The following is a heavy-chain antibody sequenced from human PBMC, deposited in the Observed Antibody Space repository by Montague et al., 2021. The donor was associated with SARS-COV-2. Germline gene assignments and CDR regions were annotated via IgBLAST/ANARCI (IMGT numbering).Heavy chain of an antibody. V-gene: IGHV4-39*01. D-gene: IGHD4-23*01. CDR3: ARTTVVTPYYYYAMDV. Sequence: SETLSLTCTVSDDSINNKTYFWDWIRQPPGKGLEWIGSIHYRGSTHYNLSLKSRLTISVDTSRNQFSLKLSSVTAADTAVYFCARTTVVTPYYYYAMDVWGQGTTVTVSS. CDR2: IHYRGST. J-gene: IGHJ6*02. CDR1: DDSINNKTYF.